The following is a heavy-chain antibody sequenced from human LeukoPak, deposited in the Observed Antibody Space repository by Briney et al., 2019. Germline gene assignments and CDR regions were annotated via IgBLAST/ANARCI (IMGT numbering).Heavy chain of an antibody. Sequence: GASVKVSCKVSGYTLTELSMHWVRQAPGKGLEWMGGFDPEDGETIYAQKFQGRVTMTEDTSTDTAYMELSSLRSEDTAVYYCARVESANGDYDWYFDLWGRGTLVTVSS. CDR2: FDPEDGET. CDR1: GYTLTELS. CDR3: ARVESANGDYDWYFDL. J-gene: IGHJ2*01. D-gene: IGHD4-17*01. V-gene: IGHV1-24*01.